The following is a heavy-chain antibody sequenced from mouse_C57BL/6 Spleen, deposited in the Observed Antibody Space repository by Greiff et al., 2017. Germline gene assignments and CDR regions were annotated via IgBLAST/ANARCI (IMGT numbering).Heavy chain of an antibody. J-gene: IGHJ4*01. CDR2: IRNKANGYTN. Sequence: EVKLVESGGGLVQPGGSLSLSCAASGFTFTDYYMSWVRQPPGKALEWLGFIRNKANGYTNEYSASVKGRFTISRDNSQSILYLQMNALRAEDSDTYYCERSPTGRGYAMDYWGQGTSVTVSS. D-gene: IGHD4-1*01. CDR3: ERSPTGRGYAMDY. CDR1: GFTFTDYY. V-gene: IGHV7-3*01.